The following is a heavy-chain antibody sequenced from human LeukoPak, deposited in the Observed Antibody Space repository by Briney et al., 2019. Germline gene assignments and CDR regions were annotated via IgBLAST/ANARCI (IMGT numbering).Heavy chain of an antibody. D-gene: IGHD2-21*02. CDR3: ARLMVTDGDGQNSDY. Sequence: ASVKVSCKASGYTFTGYYMHWVRQAPGQGLEWMGWINPNSGGTNYAQKFQGRVTMTRDTSISTAYMELSGLRSDDTAVYYCARLMVTDGDGQNSDYWGQGTLVTVSS. J-gene: IGHJ4*02. CDR2: INPNSGGT. CDR1: GYTFTGYY. V-gene: IGHV1-2*02.